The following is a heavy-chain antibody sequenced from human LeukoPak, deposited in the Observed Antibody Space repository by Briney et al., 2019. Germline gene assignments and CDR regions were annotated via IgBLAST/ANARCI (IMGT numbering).Heavy chain of an antibody. Sequence: HPGGSLRLSCAASGFTFSSYAMSWVRQAPGKGLEWVSAISGSGGSTYYADSVKGRFTISRDNSKNTLYLQMNSLRAEDTAVYYCAKDLGEGYCSGGSCYGDFDYWGQGTLVTVSS. CDR1: GFTFSSYA. V-gene: IGHV3-23*01. D-gene: IGHD2-15*01. CDR3: AKDLGEGYCSGGSCYGDFDY. J-gene: IGHJ4*02. CDR2: ISGSGGST.